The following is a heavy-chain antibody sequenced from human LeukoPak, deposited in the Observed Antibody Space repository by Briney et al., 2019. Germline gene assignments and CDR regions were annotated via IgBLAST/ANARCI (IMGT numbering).Heavy chain of an antibody. CDR1: GFTFSNYS. CDR3: ARDGTAMAQDYYYMDV. V-gene: IGHV3-21*01. CDR2: ISSSSSYI. J-gene: IGHJ6*03. Sequence: GGSLRLSCAASGFTFSNYSMNWVRQAPGKGLEWVSSISSSSSYIYYADSVKGRFSISRDNAKNSLYLQMNSLRAEGTAVYYCARDGTAMAQDYYYMDVWGKGTTVTVSS. D-gene: IGHD5-18*01.